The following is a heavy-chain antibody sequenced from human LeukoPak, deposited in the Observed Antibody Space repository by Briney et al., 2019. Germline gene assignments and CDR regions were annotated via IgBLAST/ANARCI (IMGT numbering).Heavy chain of an antibody. CDR1: GGSISISSSNW. V-gene: IGHV4-4*02. D-gene: IGHD4-23*01. J-gene: IGHJ2*01. Sequence: PSETLSLTCAVSGGSISISSSNWWSWVRQPPGKGLEWIGEIFHSGSTNYNPSLKSRVTISVDKSKNQFSLKLSSLTAMDTAVYYCARDLHGGNSFTSDWYFDLWGRGTLVTVSS. CDR2: IFHSGST. CDR3: ARDLHGGNSFTSDWYFDL.